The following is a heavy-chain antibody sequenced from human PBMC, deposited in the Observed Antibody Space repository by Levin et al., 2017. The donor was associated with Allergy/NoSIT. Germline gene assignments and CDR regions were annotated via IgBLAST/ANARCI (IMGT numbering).Heavy chain of an antibody. CDR3: ARDVQYYDILTGYYTAHYFDY. CDR1: GGSISSYY. J-gene: IGHJ4*02. Sequence: PSETLSLTCTVSGGSISSYYWSWIRQPPGKGLEWIGYIYYSGSTNYNPSLKSRVTISVDTSKNQFSLKLSSVTAADTAVYYCARDVQYYDILTGYYTAHYFDYWGQGTLVTVSS. D-gene: IGHD3-9*01. V-gene: IGHV4-59*01. CDR2: IYYSGST.